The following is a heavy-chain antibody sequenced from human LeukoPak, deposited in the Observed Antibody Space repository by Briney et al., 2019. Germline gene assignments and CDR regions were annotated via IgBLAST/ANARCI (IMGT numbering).Heavy chain of an antibody. J-gene: IGHJ3*02. CDR2: ISYDGSNK. V-gene: IGHV3-30*18. D-gene: IGHD6-19*01. CDR3: AKDFGYSSGWYAFDI. CDR1: GFTFSSYG. Sequence: PGRSLRLSCAASGFTFSSYGMHWVRQAPGKGLEWVAVISYDGSNKYYADSVKGRFTISRDNAKNSLYLQMNSLRAEDTALYYCAKDFGYSSGWYAFDIWGQGTMVTVSS.